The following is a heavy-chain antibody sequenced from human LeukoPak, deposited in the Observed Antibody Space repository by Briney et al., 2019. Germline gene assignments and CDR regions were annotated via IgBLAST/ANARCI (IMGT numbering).Heavy chain of an antibody. V-gene: IGHV3-74*01. CDR3: ARDDFWSGYDY. CDR1: GFTFRSYL. CDR2: FNSDVSIA. D-gene: IGHD3-3*01. Sequence: GSLRLSCAASGFTFRSYLMNWVREAPGKALGGVSRFNSDVSIANYAETLNGRFTTSRDNAQNTLYLQMNSLRAEDTAVYYCARDDFWSGYDYWGQGTLVTVSS. J-gene: IGHJ4*02.